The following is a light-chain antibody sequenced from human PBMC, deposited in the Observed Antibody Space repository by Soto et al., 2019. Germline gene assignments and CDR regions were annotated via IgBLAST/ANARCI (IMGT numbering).Light chain of an antibody. CDR1: SSDVGGYNY. Sequence: QSALTQPASVSGSPGQSITISCTGTSSDVGGYNYVSWYQKHPGKAPKLMIYDVSNRPSGVSNLFSGSKSGNTASLTISGLQAEDEADYYCSSYTSSSTPYVFGTGTKVTVL. J-gene: IGLJ1*01. V-gene: IGLV2-14*01. CDR3: SSYTSSSTPYV. CDR2: DVS.